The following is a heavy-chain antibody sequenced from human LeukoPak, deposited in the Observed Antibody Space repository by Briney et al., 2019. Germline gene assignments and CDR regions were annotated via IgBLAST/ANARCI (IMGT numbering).Heavy chain of an antibody. CDR1: GYTFTSYG. Sequence: ASVKVSCKASGYTFTSYGISWVRQAPGQGLEWMGWISAYNGNTNYAQKHQGRVTMTTDTSTSTAYMELRSLRSDDTAVYYCARTGWAIVVVPAAIDDYWFDPWGQGTLVTVSS. CDR3: ARTGWAIVVVPAAIDDYWFDP. J-gene: IGHJ5*02. D-gene: IGHD2-2*01. CDR2: ISAYNGNT. V-gene: IGHV1-18*01.